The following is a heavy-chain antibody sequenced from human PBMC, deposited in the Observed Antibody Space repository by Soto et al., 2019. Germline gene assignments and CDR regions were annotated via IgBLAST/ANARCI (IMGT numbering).Heavy chain of an antibody. J-gene: IGHJ4*02. V-gene: IGHV3-23*01. Sequence: PGGSLRLSCAASGFPFSNYAMSWVRQAPGKGLESVSAISLTGGTTYYVDYVKGRFTVSRDNSKHTVFQQLRSLSTEHTAQYYPGTYRYYSYSPLNFYYWGQGTLVTDS. CDR3: GTYRYYSYSPLNFYY. D-gene: IGHD3-10*01. CDR1: GFPFSNYA. CDR2: ISLTGGTT.